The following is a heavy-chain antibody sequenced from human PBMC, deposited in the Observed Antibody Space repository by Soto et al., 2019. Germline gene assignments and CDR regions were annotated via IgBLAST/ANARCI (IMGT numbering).Heavy chain of an antibody. Sequence: GGSLRLSCAASGFTFSSYGMHCVRQAPCKGLEWVAVIWYDGSNKYYADSVKGRFTISRDNSKNTLYLQMNSLRAEDTAVYYCARKSSSGSYFDYWGQGTPVTVSS. D-gene: IGHD6-19*01. V-gene: IGHV3-33*01. CDR2: IWYDGSNK. J-gene: IGHJ4*02. CDR3: ARKSSSGSYFDY. CDR1: GFTFSSYG.